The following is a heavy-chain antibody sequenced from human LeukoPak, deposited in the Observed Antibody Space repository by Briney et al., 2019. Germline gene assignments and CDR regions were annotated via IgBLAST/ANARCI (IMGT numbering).Heavy chain of an antibody. D-gene: IGHD1/OR15-1a*01. CDR1: GGSISSYY. CDR3: ARESNIHYYFDY. CDR2: IYYSGST. J-gene: IGHJ4*02. V-gene: IGHV4-59*01. Sequence: SETLSLTCTVSGGSISSYYWSWIRQPPGKGLGWIGYIYYSGSTNYNPSLKSRVTISVDTSNNQFSLKLSSVTAADTAVYYCARESNIHYYFDYWGQGTLVTVSS.